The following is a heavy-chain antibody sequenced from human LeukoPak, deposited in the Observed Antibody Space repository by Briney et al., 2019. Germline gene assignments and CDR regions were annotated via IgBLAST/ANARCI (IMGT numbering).Heavy chain of an antibody. Sequence: AGGSLRLSCAASGFTFSTYAMNWVRQAPGKGLDWVSGISGSGGSTYYADSVKGRFIISRDNSKNTLYLQMNSLRAEDTAVYYCANVRYFDWYYFDYWGQGALVTVSS. CDR2: ISGSGGST. J-gene: IGHJ4*02. CDR3: ANVRYFDWYYFDY. D-gene: IGHD3-9*01. CDR1: GFTFSTYA. V-gene: IGHV3-23*01.